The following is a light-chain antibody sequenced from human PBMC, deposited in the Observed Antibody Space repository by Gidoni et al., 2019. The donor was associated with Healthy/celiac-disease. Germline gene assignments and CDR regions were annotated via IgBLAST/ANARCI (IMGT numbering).Light chain of an antibody. Sequence: IVLTQSPGTLSLSPGERATRSCRDSQRVRSSYLAWYQQKPGQAPRPLLYGSSSRATGIPDMYSGGESGTDFTLTISRLEPEDFAVYYCQQYGSSPSFGGGTKVEIK. J-gene: IGKJ4*01. V-gene: IGKV3-20*01. CDR2: GSS. CDR1: QRVRSSY. CDR3: QQYGSSPS.